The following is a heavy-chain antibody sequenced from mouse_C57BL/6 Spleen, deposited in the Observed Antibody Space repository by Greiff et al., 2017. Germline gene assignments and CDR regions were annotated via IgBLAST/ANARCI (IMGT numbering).Heavy chain of an antibody. Sequence: EVQLQQSGPELVKPGASVKISCKASGYSFTGYYMNWVKQSPEKSLEWIGEITPSTGGTTYNQKFKAKATLTVDKSSSTAYMQLKSLTSEDSAVYYCARGGNDAMDYWGQGTSVTVSS. J-gene: IGHJ4*01. CDR3: ARGGNDAMDY. CDR1: GYSFTGYY. CDR2: ITPSTGGT. D-gene: IGHD2-1*01. V-gene: IGHV1-42*01.